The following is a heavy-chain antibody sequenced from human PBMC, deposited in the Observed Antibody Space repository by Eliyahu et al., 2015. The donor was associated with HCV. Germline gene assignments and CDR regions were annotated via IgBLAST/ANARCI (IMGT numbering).Heavy chain of an antibody. Sequence: QVQLQESGPGLVKPSETLSLTCTVXGGSTXPYYWSWXRQPPGKGLXWIGYMHYXGSTNHNPSLKXRVTISIDTSKNQFSLNLTSVTAADTAMYYCASGGGGIAVTGTGGWFDPWGQGTLVTVSS. CDR2: MHYXGST. V-gene: IGHV4-59*01. J-gene: IGHJ5*02. D-gene: IGHD6-19*01. CDR3: ASGGGGIAVTGTGGWFDP. CDR1: GGSTXPYY.